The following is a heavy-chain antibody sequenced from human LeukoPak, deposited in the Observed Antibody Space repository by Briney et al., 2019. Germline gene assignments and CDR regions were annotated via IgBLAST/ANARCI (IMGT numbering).Heavy chain of an antibody. J-gene: IGHJ4*02. V-gene: IGHV4-59*08. CDR1: GGSIGTYH. D-gene: IGHD2-21*02. CDR3: ARHGCGGDCPFDY. CDR2: IHYSGST. Sequence: SETLSLTCTVSGGSIGTYHWSWIRQPPGKRLEWIGYIHYSGSTSYNPSLRSRVTISVDTSKNQFSLKLSSVTAADTAVYFRARHGCGGDCPFDYWGQGTLVTVSS.